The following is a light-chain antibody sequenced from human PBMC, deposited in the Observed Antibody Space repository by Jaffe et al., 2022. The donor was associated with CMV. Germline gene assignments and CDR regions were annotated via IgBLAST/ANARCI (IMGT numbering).Light chain of an antibody. CDR1: QSVSSSY. Sequence: EIVLTQSPATLSLSPGERATLSCRASQSVSSSYLAWYQQKPGQAPRLVIYGASSRATGIPDRFSGGGSGTAFTLTISRLEPEDFAVYYCLQHDSSPRTFGQGTKLEI. CDR2: GAS. J-gene: IGKJ2*01. CDR3: LQHDSSPRT. V-gene: IGKV3-20*01.